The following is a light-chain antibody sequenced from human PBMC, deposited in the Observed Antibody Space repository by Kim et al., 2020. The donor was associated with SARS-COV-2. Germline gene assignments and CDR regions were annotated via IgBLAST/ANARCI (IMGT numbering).Light chain of an antibody. Sequence: NFMPTQPHSVSESPGKTVTISCTRSTGSIASRFVQWYQQRPGSVPTTVIYENNERPSGVPDRFSGSIDSSSNSASLTISGLKPEDEADYYCHSYDSDSQVFGGGTKVTVL. CDR3: HSYDSDSQV. J-gene: IGLJ2*01. V-gene: IGLV6-57*04. CDR2: ENN. CDR1: TGSIASRF.